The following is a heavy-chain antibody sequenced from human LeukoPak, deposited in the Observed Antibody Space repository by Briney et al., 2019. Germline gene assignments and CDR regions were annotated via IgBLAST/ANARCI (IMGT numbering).Heavy chain of an antibody. Sequence: GAAVKVSCKASGYTFTSYDINWVRQATGQGLEWMGWMNPNSGNTGYAQKFQGRVTMTRNTSISTAYMELSSLRSEDTAVYYCARGDRKIVGATPGAWGQGTLVTVSS. V-gene: IGHV1-8*01. J-gene: IGHJ5*02. D-gene: IGHD1-26*01. CDR3: ARGDRKIVGATPGA. CDR2: MNPNSGNT. CDR1: GYTFTSYD.